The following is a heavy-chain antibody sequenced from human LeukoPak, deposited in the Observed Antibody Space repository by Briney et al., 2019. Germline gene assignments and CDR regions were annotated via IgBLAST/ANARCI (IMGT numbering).Heavy chain of an antibody. Sequence: GGSLRLSCAASGFTFNTYWMTWVRQAPGKGLEWVANIKQDGSEKYYVDSVKGRFTISRDNAKNTLYLQMNSLRAEDTAVYYCARDLTQGLYYSDYWGQGTLVTVSS. CDR3: ARDLTQGLYYSDY. J-gene: IGHJ4*02. CDR2: IKQDGSEK. D-gene: IGHD4-23*01. CDR1: GFTFNTYW. V-gene: IGHV3-7*04.